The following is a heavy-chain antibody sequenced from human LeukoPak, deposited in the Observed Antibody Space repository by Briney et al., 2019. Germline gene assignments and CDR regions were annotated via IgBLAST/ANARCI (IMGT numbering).Heavy chain of an antibody. V-gene: IGHV3-11*06. CDR3: ARGRGDCSSTSCYVSVYFDY. CDR2: ISSSSSYT. Sequence: GGSLRLSCAASGFTFSAYYMSWIRQAPGKGWEWVSYISSSSSYTNYAYSGKGRFTISRDNAKNSLYLQMNSLRAEDTAVYYCARGRGDCSSTSCYVSVYFDYWGQGTLVTISS. D-gene: IGHD2-2*01. CDR1: GFTFSAYY. J-gene: IGHJ4*02.